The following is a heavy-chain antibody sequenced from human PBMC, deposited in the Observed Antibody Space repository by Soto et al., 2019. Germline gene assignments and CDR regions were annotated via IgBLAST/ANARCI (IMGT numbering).Heavy chain of an antibody. V-gene: IGHV4-59*01. CDR1: GASIRNFY. CDR2: IYNGERT. D-gene: IGHD6-19*01. CDR3: AQTTGWPGFDY. Sequence: QVHLQESGPGLVKPSETMSLTCTASGASIRNFYWNWVRQFPGKGLEWIGHIYNGERTNYNPSLKNRVTISVTTSKNQFPLKLSSVTVADTAVYYCAQTTGWPGFDYWGQGTLVAVSS. J-gene: IGHJ4*02.